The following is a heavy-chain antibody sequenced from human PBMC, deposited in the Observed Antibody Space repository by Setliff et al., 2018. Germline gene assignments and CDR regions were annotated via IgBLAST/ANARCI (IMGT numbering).Heavy chain of an antibody. J-gene: IGHJ4*02. V-gene: IGHV3-30*18. D-gene: IGHD2-15*01. Sequence: GGSLRLSCAASGFTLSMYDVHWVRQAPGKGLEWVAVISYDGSNKYYADSVKGRFTISRDNSKNTLYLQMNSLRAEDTAVYYCAKRGPYCSGGTCHYYFDYWGQGTLVTVSS. CDR2: ISYDGSNK. CDR1: GFTLSMYD. CDR3: AKRGPYCSGGTCHYYFDY.